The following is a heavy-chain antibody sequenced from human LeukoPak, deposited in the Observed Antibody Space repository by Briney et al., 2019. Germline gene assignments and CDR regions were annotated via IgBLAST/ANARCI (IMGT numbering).Heavy chain of an antibody. CDR2: IPSDGSYT. CDR1: GFNFNSHG. J-gene: IGHJ3*02. D-gene: IGHD4-17*01. Sequence: GGSLRLSCAASGFNFNSHGMHWVRQAPGKGLEWVALIPSDGSYTYYADSVKGRFTISRDNSKNTLSLQMNSVRPDDTAVFYCAKDRYGDYGPFDNWGQGTMVTVSS. V-gene: IGHV3-30*18. CDR3: AKDRYGDYGPFDN.